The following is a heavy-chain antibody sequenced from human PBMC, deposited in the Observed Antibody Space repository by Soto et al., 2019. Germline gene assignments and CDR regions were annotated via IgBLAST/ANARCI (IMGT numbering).Heavy chain of an antibody. D-gene: IGHD2-2*01. Sequence: ASVKVSCKASGGTFSSYAISWVRQAPGQGLEWMGGIIPIFGTANYAQKFQGRVTITADKSTSTAYMELSSLRSEDTAVYYCARREGYCSSTSCPNWFDPWGQGTLVTVSS. CDR1: GGTFSSYA. CDR3: ARREGYCSSTSCPNWFDP. CDR2: IIPIFGTA. V-gene: IGHV1-69*06. J-gene: IGHJ5*02.